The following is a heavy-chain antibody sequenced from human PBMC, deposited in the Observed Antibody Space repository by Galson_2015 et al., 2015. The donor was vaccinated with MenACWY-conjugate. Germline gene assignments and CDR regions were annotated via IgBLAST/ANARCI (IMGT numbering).Heavy chain of an antibody. CDR3: TRPQADTLYGMDV. V-gene: IGHV1-18*01. Sequence: SVKVSCKASGYTFTSYGISWVRQAPGQGLEWMGWISAYNGNTNYAQKLQGRVTMTTDTSTSTAYMELRSLRSDDTAVYYCTRPQADTLYGMDVWGQGTTVTASS. CDR2: ISAYNGNT. J-gene: IGHJ6*02. D-gene: IGHD3-16*01. CDR1: GYTFTSYG.